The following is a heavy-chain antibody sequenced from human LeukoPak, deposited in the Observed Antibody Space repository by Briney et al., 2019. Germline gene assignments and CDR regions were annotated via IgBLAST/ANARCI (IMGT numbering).Heavy chain of an antibody. D-gene: IGHD6-13*01. CDR1: GFTFSSYS. V-gene: IGHV3-21*01. CDR2: ISSSSSYI. CDR3: ARDRQVAAAGTVDY. Sequence: GGSLRLSCAASGFTFSSYSMNWVRQAPGKGLEWVSSISSSSSYIYYADSVKGRFTISRDNAKSSLYLQMNSLRAEDTAVYYCARDRQVAAAGTVDYWGQGTLVTVSS. J-gene: IGHJ4*02.